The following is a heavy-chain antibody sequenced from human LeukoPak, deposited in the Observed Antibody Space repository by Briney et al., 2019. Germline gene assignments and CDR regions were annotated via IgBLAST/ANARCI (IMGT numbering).Heavy chain of an antibody. J-gene: IGHJ3*02. Sequence: SVKVSCKASGGTFSSYAISWVRQAPGQGLEWMGGIIPIFGTANYAQKFQGRVTITADESTSKAYMELSSLRSEDTAVYYCARDLTYSSGWYPDAFDIWGQGTMVTVSS. V-gene: IGHV1-69*01. CDR2: IIPIFGTA. CDR1: GGTFSSYA. CDR3: ARDLTYSSGWYPDAFDI. D-gene: IGHD6-19*01.